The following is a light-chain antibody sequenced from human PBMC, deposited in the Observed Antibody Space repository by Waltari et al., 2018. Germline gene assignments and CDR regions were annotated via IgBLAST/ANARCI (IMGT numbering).Light chain of an antibody. CDR3: QQYGSSILYT. Sequence: GLTQSPGTLSLSPGERATLSCRASQSLTKRNLAWYQQKPGQAPRLLIYGASSRAAGIPDRFSGSGSGTDFTLTISRLEPEDFAVYYWQQYGSSILYTFGQGTKLEIK. J-gene: IGKJ2*01. CDR1: QSLTKRN. V-gene: IGKV3-20*01. CDR2: GAS.